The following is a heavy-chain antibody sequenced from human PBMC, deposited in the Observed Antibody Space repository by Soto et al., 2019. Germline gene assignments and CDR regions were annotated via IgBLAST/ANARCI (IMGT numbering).Heavy chain of an antibody. V-gene: IGHV4-34*01. CDR2: INHSGST. J-gene: IGHJ5*02. Sequence: PSETLSLTCAFYGGSFSGYYWSCIRHSPVKRLEWIGEINHSGSTNYNPSLKSRVTISVDTSKNQFSLKLSSVTAADTAVYYCARGFRYCSGGNCYISGPNWLELWGQCTPATVSS. D-gene: IGHD2-15*01. CDR1: GGSFSGYY. CDR3: ARGFRYCSGGNCYISGPNWLEL.